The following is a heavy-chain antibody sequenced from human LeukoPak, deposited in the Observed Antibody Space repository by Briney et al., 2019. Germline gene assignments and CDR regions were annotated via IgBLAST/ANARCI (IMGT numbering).Heavy chain of an antibody. CDR1: GGSISSYY. CDR2: IYYSGST. D-gene: IGHD5-18*01. J-gene: IGHJ4*02. Sequence: PSETLSLTCTVSGGSISSYYWSWIRQPPGKGLEWIGYIYYSGSTNYNPSLKSRVTISVDKSKNQFSLKLSSVTAADTAVYYCARAGSGYSYGHYFDYWGQGTLVTVSS. CDR3: ARAGSGYSYGHYFDY. V-gene: IGHV4-59*01.